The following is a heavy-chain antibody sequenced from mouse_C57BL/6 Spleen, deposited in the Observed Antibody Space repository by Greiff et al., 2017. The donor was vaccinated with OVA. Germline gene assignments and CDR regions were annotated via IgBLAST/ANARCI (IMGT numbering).Heavy chain of an antibody. J-gene: IGHJ3*01. D-gene: IGHD2-4*01. Sequence: QVQLQQPGAELVKPGASVKVSCKASGYTFTSYWMHWVKQRPGQGLEWIGRIHPSDSDTNYNQKFKGKATLTVDKSSSTAYMQLSSLTSEDSAVYYCARFGGYYDYPAWFAYWGQGTLVTVSA. V-gene: IGHV1-74*01. CDR3: ARFGGYYDYPAWFAY. CDR1: GYTFTSYW. CDR2: IHPSDSDT.